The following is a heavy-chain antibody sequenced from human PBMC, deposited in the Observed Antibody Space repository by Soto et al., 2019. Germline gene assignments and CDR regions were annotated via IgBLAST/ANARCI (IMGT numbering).Heavy chain of an antibody. V-gene: IGHV3-21*01. J-gene: IGHJ5*02. CDR2: ISSSSSYI. CDR1: VFTFSSYS. CDR3: ARADYDILTGSSPGDWFDP. Sequence: WWSLRLSCSASVFTFSSYSMNWFRQAPGKGLEWVSSISSSSSYIYYADSVKGRFTISRDNAKNSLYLQMNSLRAEDTAVYYCARADYDILTGSSPGDWFDPWGQGTLVTVSS. D-gene: IGHD3-9*01.